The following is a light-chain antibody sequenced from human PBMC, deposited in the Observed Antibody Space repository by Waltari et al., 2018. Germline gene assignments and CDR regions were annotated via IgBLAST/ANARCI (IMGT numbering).Light chain of an antibody. CDR2: GAS. V-gene: IGKV3-20*01. J-gene: IGKJ1*01. CDR3: QHYVRLPVT. CDR1: QSVGGT. Sequence: EIVLTQSPGTLSLSPGERATLSCWASQSVGGTLAWYQQKPGQAPRLLIYGASSRATGIPDRFSGSGSGTVFSLSISRLEPEDFAVYYCQHYVRLPVTFCQGTKVEIK.